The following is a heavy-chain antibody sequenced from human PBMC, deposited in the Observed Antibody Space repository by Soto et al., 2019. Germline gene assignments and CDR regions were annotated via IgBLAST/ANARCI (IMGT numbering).Heavy chain of an antibody. Sequence: ASVKVSCKASGYTFTKYGISWVRQAPGQGLEWMGWISGYNGNTNYAQKYQGRVTMTMDTSTSTVYMELSSLRSEDTAVYYCARVYPSDTRYGYVGNNWFDPWGQGTLVTVSS. CDR2: ISGYNGNT. CDR1: GYTFTKYG. D-gene: IGHD5-18*01. J-gene: IGHJ5*02. V-gene: IGHV1-18*01. CDR3: ARVYPSDTRYGYVGNNWFDP.